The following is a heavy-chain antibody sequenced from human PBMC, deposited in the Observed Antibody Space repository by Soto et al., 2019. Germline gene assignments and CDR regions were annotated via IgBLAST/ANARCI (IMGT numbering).Heavy chain of an antibody. CDR3: ATRDVLSGYYTVYFDY. CDR2: FDPEDGET. V-gene: IGHV1-24*01. J-gene: IGHJ4*02. CDR1: GYTLTVLS. D-gene: IGHD3-3*01. Sequence: ASVKVSCKVSGYTLTVLSMHWVRQAPGKGLEWMGGFDPEDGETIYAQKFQGRVTMTEDTSTDTAYMELSSLRSEDTAVYYCATRDVLSGYYTVYFDYWGQGTLVTVSS.